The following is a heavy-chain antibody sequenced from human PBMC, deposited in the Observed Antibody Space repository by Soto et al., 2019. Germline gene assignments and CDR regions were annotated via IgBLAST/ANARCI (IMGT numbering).Heavy chain of an antibody. D-gene: IGHD5-12*01. CDR1: GASISSGDYF. CDR3: AREKGYISGPKNFDY. V-gene: IGHV4-30-4*01. J-gene: IGHJ4*02. CDR2: IYDSGSS. Sequence: SETLSLTCTVSGASISSGDYFWSWIRQSPGKGLEWIGYIYDSGSSYYNPSLKSRVTMSVDTSKDQFSLKLSSVTAADTAVYYCAREKGYISGPKNFDYWGQGTLVTVSS.